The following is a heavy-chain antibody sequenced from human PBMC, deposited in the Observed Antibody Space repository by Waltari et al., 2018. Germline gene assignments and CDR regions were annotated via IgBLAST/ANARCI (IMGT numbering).Heavy chain of an antibody. Sequence: EVQLVQSGAEVKTPGATVKISCKASGYTFTDYYMHWVQQAPGKGLEWMGRVDPEDGETIYAEKFQGRVTITADTSTDTAYMELSSLRSEDTAVYYCVILGSSWLRGYFQHWGQGTLVTVSS. J-gene: IGHJ1*01. CDR2: VDPEDGET. D-gene: IGHD6-13*01. V-gene: IGHV1-69-2*01. CDR1: GYTFTDYY. CDR3: VILGSSWLRGYFQH.